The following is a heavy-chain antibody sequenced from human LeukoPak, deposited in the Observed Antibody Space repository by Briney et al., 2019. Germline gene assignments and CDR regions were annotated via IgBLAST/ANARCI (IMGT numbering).Heavy chain of an antibody. CDR2: MNPNSGNT. Sequence: ASVKVSCKASGYTFTSYDINWVRQATGQGLEWMGWMNPNSGNTGYAQKFQGRVTITRNTSISTAYMELSSLRSEDTAVYYCARGLPLVGTRGFDPWGQGTLVTVSS. CDR1: GYTFTSYD. J-gene: IGHJ5*02. D-gene: IGHD1-26*01. CDR3: ARGLPLVGTRGFDP. V-gene: IGHV1-8*03.